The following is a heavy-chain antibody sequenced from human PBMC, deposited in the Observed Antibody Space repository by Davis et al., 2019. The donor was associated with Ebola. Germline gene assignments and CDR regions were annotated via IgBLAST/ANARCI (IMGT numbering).Heavy chain of an antibody. V-gene: IGHV1-69*13. CDR3: AREGTGDRTFNF. CDR2: FIPLYGAP. CDR1: GGTFNRHS. D-gene: IGHD1-1*01. J-gene: IGHJ3*01. Sequence: SVKVSCKASGGTFNRHSISWVRLAPGQGLEWLGGFIPLYGAPNYAQTFQGRVTITADESTGTVYMELSGLRSEDTAVYYCAREGTGDRTFNFWGQGTMVTVSS.